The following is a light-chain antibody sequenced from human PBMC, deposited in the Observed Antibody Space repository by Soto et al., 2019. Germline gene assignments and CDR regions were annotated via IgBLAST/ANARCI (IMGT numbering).Light chain of an antibody. CDR3: LQYSSHSWT. CDR2: AAS. Sequence: DIQVTQSPSTLSASLGDRVTITCRASQSITNYLNWYQHKPGQAPNLLIYAASTLQAGVPSRFSGSGSGTEFTLTISRLQPDDVATYYCLQYSSHSWTFGQGTKVDIK. V-gene: IGKV1-5*01. CDR1: QSITNY. J-gene: IGKJ1*01.